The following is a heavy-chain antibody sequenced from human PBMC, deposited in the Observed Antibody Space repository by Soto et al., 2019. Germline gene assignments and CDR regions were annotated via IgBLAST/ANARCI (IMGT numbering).Heavy chain of an antibody. CDR1: GYTFTSYA. CDR2: INAGNGNT. CDR3: ARSKALLGYCTNGVCYTYWFDP. V-gene: IGHV1-3*01. D-gene: IGHD2-8*01. J-gene: IGHJ5*02. Sequence: ASVKVSCKASGYTFTSYAMHWVRQAPGQRLEWMGWINAGNGNTKYSQKFQGRVTITRDTSASTAYMELSSLRSEDTAVYYCARSKALLGYCTNGVCYTYWFDPWGQGTLVNVSS.